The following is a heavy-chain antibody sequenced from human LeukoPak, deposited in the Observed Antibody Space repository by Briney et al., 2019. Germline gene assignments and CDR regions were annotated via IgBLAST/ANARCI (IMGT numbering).Heavy chain of an antibody. J-gene: IGHJ4*02. CDR3: AKQLGYCSDGSCYFPY. CDR1: GFTFSSSA. D-gene: IGHD2-15*01. CDR2: ISNNGGYT. V-gene: IGHV3-23*01. Sequence: GGSLRLPCAASGFTFSSSAMSWVRQAPGKGLEWVSAISNNGGYTYYADSVQGRFTISRDNSKSTLCLQMNSLRAEDTAVYYCAKQLGYCSDGSCYFPYWGQGTLATVSS.